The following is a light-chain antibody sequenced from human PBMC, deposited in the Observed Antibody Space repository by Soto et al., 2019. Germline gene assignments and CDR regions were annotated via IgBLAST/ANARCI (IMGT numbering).Light chain of an antibody. J-gene: IGKJ2*01. CDR3: QQRSNWPPYN. CDR2: DAS. CDR1: QSVSSY. Sequence: EIVLTQFTATLSLSPGERATLSCRASQSVSSYLAWYQQKPGQAPRLLINDASNRANGIPARFSDSESGQEFTLTISSLEPEDFAVYYCQQRSNWPPYNFGQGTKLEIK. V-gene: IGKV3-11*01.